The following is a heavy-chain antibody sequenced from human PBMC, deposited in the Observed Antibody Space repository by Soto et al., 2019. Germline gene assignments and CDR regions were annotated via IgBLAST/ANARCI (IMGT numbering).Heavy chain of an antibody. J-gene: IGHJ6*03. CDR2: IYYSGST. V-gene: IGHV4-39*07. Sequence: PSETLSLTCTVSGGSISSSSYYWGWIRQPPGKGLEWIGSIYYSGSTYYNPSLKSRVTISVDTSKNQFSLKLSSVTAADTAVYYCARERRYYDSYMDVWGKGTTVTVSS. CDR1: GGSISSSSYY. CDR3: ARERRYYDSYMDV.